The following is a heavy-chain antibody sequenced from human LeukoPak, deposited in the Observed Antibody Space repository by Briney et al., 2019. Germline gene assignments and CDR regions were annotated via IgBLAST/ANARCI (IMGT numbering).Heavy chain of an antibody. V-gene: IGHV3-15*01. D-gene: IGHD6-19*01. J-gene: IGHJ4*01. CDR2: IKSKTDGETA. CDR1: GFTFSKAW. Sequence: GGSLRLSCAASGFTFSKAWMTWVRQAPGKGLEGVGRIKSKTDGETADYAAPVKGRFTISRDDSKNTLYLQMNSLRAEDTAVYYCAKGIYSSGWSYFDYWGHGTLVTVSS. CDR3: AKGIYSSGWSYFDY.